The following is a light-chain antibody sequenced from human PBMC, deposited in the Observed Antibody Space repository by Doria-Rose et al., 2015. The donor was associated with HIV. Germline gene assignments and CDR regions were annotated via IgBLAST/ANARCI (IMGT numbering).Light chain of an antibody. Sequence: TQSPGTLSLSPGERATLSCRASQSFSSTYLAWYQQKPGQAPSLLTYDGSTRATGIPDRFSARGSGTDFTLTINRLEPEDFALYYCHQYGTSWTFGQGTKVEI. CDR1: QSFSSTY. CDR2: DGS. CDR3: HQYGTSWT. V-gene: IGKV3-20*01. J-gene: IGKJ1*01.